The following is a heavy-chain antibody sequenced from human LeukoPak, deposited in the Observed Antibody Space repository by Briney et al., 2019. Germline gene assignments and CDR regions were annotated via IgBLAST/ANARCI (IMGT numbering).Heavy chain of an antibody. V-gene: IGHV5-51*01. CDR1: GYSFTCYW. D-gene: IGHD3-10*01. CDR3: ARAHGSGSYSSYYYGMDV. CDR2: IYPGDSDT. J-gene: IGHJ6*02. Sequence: GESLKISCKGSGYSFTCYWIGWVRQMPGKGLEWMGIIYPGDSDTRYSPSFQGQVTISADKSISTAYLQWSSLKASDTAMYYCARAHGSGSYSSYYYGMDVWGQGTTVTVSS.